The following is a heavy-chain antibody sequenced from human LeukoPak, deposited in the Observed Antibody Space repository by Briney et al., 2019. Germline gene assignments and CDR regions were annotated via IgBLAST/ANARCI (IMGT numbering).Heavy chain of an antibody. CDR3: ARDRADGYNYGDYFDN. Sequence: PGGSLRLSCAGSGFIVSSNYMGWVRQAAGKWLGWVSVIYGSSRTYYADSVKGRFTISRDNSKNTVYLQMDSLRAEDTAVYYCARDRADGYNYGDYFDNWGQGTLVTVSS. J-gene: IGHJ4*02. CDR2: IYGSSRT. V-gene: IGHV3-66*01. CDR1: GFIVSSNY. D-gene: IGHD5-18*01.